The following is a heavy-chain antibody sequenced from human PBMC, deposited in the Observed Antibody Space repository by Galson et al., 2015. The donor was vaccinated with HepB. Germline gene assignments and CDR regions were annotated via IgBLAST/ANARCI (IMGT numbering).Heavy chain of an antibody. Sequence: SLRLSCAASGFTFSSYGMHWVRQAPGKGLEWVAVIWYDGSNKYYADSVKGRFTISRDNSKNTLYPQMNSLRAEDTAVYYCARGMVAATLVYYYYGMDVWGQGTTVTVSS. CDR1: GFTFSSYG. V-gene: IGHV3-33*01. J-gene: IGHJ6*02. CDR2: IWYDGSNK. CDR3: ARGMVAATLVYYYYGMDV. D-gene: IGHD2-15*01.